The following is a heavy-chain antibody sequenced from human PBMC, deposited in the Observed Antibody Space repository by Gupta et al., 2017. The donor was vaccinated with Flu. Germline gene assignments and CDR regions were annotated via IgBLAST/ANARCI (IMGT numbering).Heavy chain of an antibody. CDR2: IKEDGSEK. Sequence: FNRYWMSWVRQAPGKGLEWVANIKEDGSEKYYVDAVKGRFSIFRDNAENSLDLQMNSLRAEDTAVYYCARYDSGSHAGYDYWGQGTLVTVSS. V-gene: IGHV3-7*01. CDR3: ARYDSGSHAGYDY. D-gene: IGHD3-10*01. CDR1: FNRYW. J-gene: IGHJ4*02.